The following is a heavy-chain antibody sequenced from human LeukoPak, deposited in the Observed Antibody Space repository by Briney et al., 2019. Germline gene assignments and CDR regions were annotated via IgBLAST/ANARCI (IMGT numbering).Heavy chain of an antibody. CDR1: GGSISSHY. V-gene: IGHV4-59*08. J-gene: IGHJ6*02. D-gene: IGHD1-26*01. Sequence: KTSETLSLTCTVSGGSISSHYWSWIRQPPGKGLEWIAYIYCSGSTNYNPSLQSRVTISVDTSKNQLSLKVSSVTAADMAVYYCARHMSSGTYPMDVWGQGTTVTVSS. CDR2: IYCSGST. CDR3: ARHMSSGTYPMDV.